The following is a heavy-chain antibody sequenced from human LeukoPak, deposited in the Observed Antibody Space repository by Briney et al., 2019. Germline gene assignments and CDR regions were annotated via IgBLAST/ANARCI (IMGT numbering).Heavy chain of an antibody. CDR2: ISGNGGRT. D-gene: IGHD3-3*01. CDR1: GFTFSSYA. CDR3: AKGTTVFGVITPIDY. J-gene: IGHJ4*02. Sequence: GGSLRLSCAASGFTFSSYAMSWVRQAPGKGLEWVSAISGNGGRTYYADSVKGRFTISRDNSKNTLYLQMNSLSADDTAAYYCAKGTTVFGVITPIDYWGQGTLVTVSP. V-gene: IGHV3-23*01.